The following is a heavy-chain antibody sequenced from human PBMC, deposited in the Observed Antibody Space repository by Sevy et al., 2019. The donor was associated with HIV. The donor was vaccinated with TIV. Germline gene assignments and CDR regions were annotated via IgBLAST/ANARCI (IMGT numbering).Heavy chain of an antibody. CDR3: GRDVFKWGWNGQNYYYGMDV. CDR2: ISYDGSNK. CDR1: GVTFSSYA. Sequence: GGSLRLSCAASGVTFSSYAMHWVRQAPGKGLEWVAVISYDGSNKYYADSVKGRFTISRDNSKKTVYLQMNSLRVEDTAVYYCGRDVFKWGWNGQNYYYGMDVWGQGTTVTVSS. V-gene: IGHV3-30-3*01. J-gene: IGHJ6*02. D-gene: IGHD1-1*01.